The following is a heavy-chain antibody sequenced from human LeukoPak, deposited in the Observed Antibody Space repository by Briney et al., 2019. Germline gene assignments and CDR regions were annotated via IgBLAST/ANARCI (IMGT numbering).Heavy chain of an antibody. V-gene: IGHV3-21*01. CDR1: GFTFSSYS. D-gene: IGHD3-3*01. J-gene: IGHJ4*02. Sequence: GGSLRLSCAASGFTFSSYSMNWVRQAPGKGLEWVSSISSSSSYIYYADSVKGRFTISRDNAKNSLYLQMNSLRAEDTAVYYCARDSPLPNYDFWSGYPRDFDYWGQGTLVTVSS. CDR2: ISSSSSYI. CDR3: ARDSPLPNYDFWSGYPRDFDY.